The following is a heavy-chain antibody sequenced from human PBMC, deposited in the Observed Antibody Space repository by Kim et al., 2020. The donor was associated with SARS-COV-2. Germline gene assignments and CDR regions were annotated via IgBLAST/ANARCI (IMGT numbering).Heavy chain of an antibody. V-gene: IGHV3-73*01. CDR2: IRSKANSYAT. J-gene: IGHJ6*02. Sequence: GGSLRLSCAASGFTFSGSAMHWVRQASGKGLEWVGRIRSKANSYATAYAASVKGRFTISRDDSKNTAYLQMNSLKTEDTAVYYCTRRGYGAWGSSWPIASEPDYGMDVWGQGTTVTVSS. D-gene: IGHD6-13*01. CDR3: TRRGYGAWGSSWPIASEPDYGMDV. CDR1: GFTFSGSA.